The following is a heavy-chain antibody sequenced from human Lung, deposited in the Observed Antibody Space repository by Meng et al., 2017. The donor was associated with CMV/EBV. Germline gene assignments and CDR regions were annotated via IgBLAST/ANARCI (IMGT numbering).Heavy chain of an antibody. Sequence: SXTLSLTCTVSGGSISSSSYYWGWIRQPPGKGLEWIGSIYYSGSTYYNPSLKSRVTISVDTSKNQFSLKLSSVTAADTAVYYCARQSPSQYYYDSSGFHNWFDPWGQGTLVTVSS. V-gene: IGHV4-39*01. CDR1: GGSISSSSYY. CDR2: IYYSGST. D-gene: IGHD3-22*01. CDR3: ARQSPSQYYYDSSGFHNWFDP. J-gene: IGHJ5*02.